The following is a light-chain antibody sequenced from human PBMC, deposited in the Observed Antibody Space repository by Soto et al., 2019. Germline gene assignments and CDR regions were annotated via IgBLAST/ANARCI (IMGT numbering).Light chain of an antibody. Sequence: QSVLTQPASVSGSPGQSITISCTGTSSDVGGYNYVSWYQQHPGKAPKLMTYDVSNRPSGVSNRFSGSKSGNTASLTISGLQAEDEADYYCSSYTSSSTFFGTGTKLTVL. J-gene: IGLJ1*01. CDR1: SSDVGGYNY. V-gene: IGLV2-14*01. CDR3: SSYTSSSTF. CDR2: DVS.